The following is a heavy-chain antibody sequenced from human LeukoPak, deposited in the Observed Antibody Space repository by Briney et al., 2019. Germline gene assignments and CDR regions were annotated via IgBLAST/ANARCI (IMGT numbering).Heavy chain of an antibody. Sequence: PSETLSLTCTVSGVSINSTNYYWGWIRQPPGKGLEWIGNIYYSGRTYYNPSLKNRVTISVDTSKNQFSLMLSSVTAADAAVYYFASIGVKYYSWFDYWGQGTQVTVSS. D-gene: IGHD2-15*01. CDR3: ASIGVKYYSWFDY. CDR1: GVSINSTNYY. CDR2: IYYSGRT. V-gene: IGHV4-39*01. J-gene: IGHJ4*02.